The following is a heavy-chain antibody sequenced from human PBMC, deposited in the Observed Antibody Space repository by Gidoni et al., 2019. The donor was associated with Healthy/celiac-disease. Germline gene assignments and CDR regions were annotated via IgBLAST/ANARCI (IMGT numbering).Heavy chain of an antibody. CDR2: INPNSGGT. J-gene: IGHJ4*02. Sequence: QVQLVQSGAEVKKPGASVKVSCKASGYTFTGYYMHWVRQAPGQGLEWMGWINPNSGGTNYAQKFQGRVTMTRDTSISTAYMELSRLRSDDTAVYYCARGPIITMVRGAPSRNDYWGQGTLVTVSS. V-gene: IGHV1-2*02. CDR1: GYTFTGYY. D-gene: IGHD3-10*01. CDR3: ARGPIITMVRGAPSRNDY.